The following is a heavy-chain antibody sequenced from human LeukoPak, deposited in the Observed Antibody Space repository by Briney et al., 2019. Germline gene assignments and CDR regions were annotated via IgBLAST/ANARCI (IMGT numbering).Heavy chain of an antibody. D-gene: IGHD6-19*01. V-gene: IGHV3-23*01. CDR2: ISGSGGRT. CDR1: GFTFSSSG. J-gene: IGHJ4*02. CDR3: AKDQGDYSSGWSIFDY. Sequence: GRSLRLSCAASGFTFSSSGMHWVRQAPGKGLEWVSGISGSGGRTYYADSVKGRFTISRDNSKNTLYLQMNRLRAEDTAVYYCAKDQGDYSSGWSIFDYWGQGSLVTVSS.